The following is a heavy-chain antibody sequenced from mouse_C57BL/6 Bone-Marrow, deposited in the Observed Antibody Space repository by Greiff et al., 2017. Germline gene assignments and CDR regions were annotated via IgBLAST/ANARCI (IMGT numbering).Heavy chain of an antibody. D-gene: IGHD2-1*01. CDR3: ARSVTWYFDV. Sequence: EVQLQQSGPELVKPGASVKISCKASGYTFTDYYMNWVKQSHGQSLEWIGDINPNNGGTSYNQKFKGKATLTVDKSSSTAYMELRSLTSEDSAVYYCARSVTWYFDVWGTGTTVTVSS. V-gene: IGHV1-26*01. J-gene: IGHJ1*03. CDR1: GYTFTDYY. CDR2: INPNNGGT.